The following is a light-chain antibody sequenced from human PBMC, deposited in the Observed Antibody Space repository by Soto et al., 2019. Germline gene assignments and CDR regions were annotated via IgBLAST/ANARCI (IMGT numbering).Light chain of an antibody. Sequence: EIVLTQSPGTLSLSPGERATLSCRASQSVSSSYLAWYQQRPGQAPRLLIYGASTRATDMPGTFSGRGSGTEFTLTISSLRPEDFAVYYCQQYRSWPRTFGQGTKVDIK. CDR1: QSVSSSY. CDR3: QQYRSWPRT. V-gene: IGKV3-20*01. CDR2: GAS. J-gene: IGKJ1*01.